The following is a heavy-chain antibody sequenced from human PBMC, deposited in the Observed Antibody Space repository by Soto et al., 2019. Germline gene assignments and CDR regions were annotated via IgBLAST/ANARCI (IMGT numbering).Heavy chain of an antibody. CDR3: AHIVVAGLGYYFDY. J-gene: IGHJ4*02. Sequence: QITLKESGPTLVKPTQTLTLTCTFSGFSLSSTRMAVGWIRQPPGKALEWLALIYWDDDKRYSPFLKSRLTITKHTSKNQVILTMSNLDPVDTARYYCAHIVVAGLGYYFDYWGKGTLVTVSS. D-gene: IGHD6-19*01. CDR1: GFSLSSTRMA. V-gene: IGHV2-5*02. CDR2: IYWDDDK.